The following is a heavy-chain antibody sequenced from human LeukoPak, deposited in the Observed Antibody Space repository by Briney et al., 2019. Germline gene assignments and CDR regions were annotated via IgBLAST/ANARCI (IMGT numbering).Heavy chain of an antibody. CDR3: ARASSLNYGDYVYAYYFNMDV. D-gene: IGHD4-17*01. J-gene: IGHJ6*03. CDR1: GGSFTGYY. V-gene: IGHV4-34*01. Sequence: PETLSLTSAVYGGSFTGYYWSWIRQPPRKGLEWIGEINHSGSTDYNPSLKSRFTISVDTSKNQFSLKLSSVTAAGTAVYYCARASSLNYGDYVYAYYFNMDVWGKGTTVTVSS. CDR2: INHSGST.